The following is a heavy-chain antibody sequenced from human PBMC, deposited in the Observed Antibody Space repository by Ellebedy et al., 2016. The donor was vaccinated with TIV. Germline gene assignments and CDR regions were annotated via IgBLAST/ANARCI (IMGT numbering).Heavy chain of an antibody. Sequence: SETLSLTXVVSGRSVSSDKWRSWVRQPPGKGLEWIGQIYHSGSTNYNPSLKSRVTISVDKSKNQFSLNLSSVTAADTAVYYCATGGGAIDYWGQGTLVTVSS. J-gene: IGHJ4*02. V-gene: IGHV4-4*02. CDR1: GRSVSSDKW. CDR2: IYHSGST. D-gene: IGHD3-16*01. CDR3: ATGGGAIDY.